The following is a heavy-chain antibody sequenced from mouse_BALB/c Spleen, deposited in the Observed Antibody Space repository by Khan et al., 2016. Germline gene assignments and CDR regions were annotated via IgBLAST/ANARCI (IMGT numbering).Heavy chain of an antibody. Sequence: EVQLQESGPGLVKPSQSLSLTCTVTDYSITSDYAWNWIRQFPGNKLEWMGYISYSGSTSYNPSLKSRISITRDTSKNQFFLQLNSVTTEDTATCDCARGITTATVYYFDYWGQGTTLTVSS. CDR2: ISYSGST. CDR1: DYSITSDYA. V-gene: IGHV3-2*02. D-gene: IGHD1-2*01. CDR3: ARGITTATVYYFDY. J-gene: IGHJ2*01.